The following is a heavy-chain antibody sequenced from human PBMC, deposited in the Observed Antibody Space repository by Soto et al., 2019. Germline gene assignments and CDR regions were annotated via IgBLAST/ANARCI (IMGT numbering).Heavy chain of an antibody. D-gene: IGHD2-15*01. J-gene: IGHJ4*02. CDR2: INHSGST. Sequence: PSETLSPTCAVYGGSFSGYYWSWIRQPPGKGLEWIGEINHSGSTDYNPSLKSRVTISVDTSKNQFSLKLSSVTAADTAVYYCARGPYCSGGSCYRAFKDWGQGTLVTVSS. V-gene: IGHV4-34*01. CDR3: ARGPYCSGGSCYRAFKD. CDR1: GGSFSGYY.